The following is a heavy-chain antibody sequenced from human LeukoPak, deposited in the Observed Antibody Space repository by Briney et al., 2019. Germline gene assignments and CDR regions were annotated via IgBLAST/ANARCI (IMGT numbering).Heavy chain of an antibody. CDR2: ISYDGSNK. Sequence: GRSLRLSCAASGFTFSSYAMHWVRQAPGKGLEWVAVISYDGSNKYYADSVKGRFTISRDNCKNTLYLQMNSLRAEDTAVYYCASDQGSSSYLDYWGQGTLVTVSS. D-gene: IGHD6-13*01. CDR1: GFTFSSYA. CDR3: ASDQGSSSYLDY. V-gene: IGHV3-30*04. J-gene: IGHJ4*02.